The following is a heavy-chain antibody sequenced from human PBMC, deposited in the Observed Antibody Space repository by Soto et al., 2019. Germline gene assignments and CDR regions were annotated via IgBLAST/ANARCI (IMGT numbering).Heavy chain of an antibody. J-gene: IGHJ4*02. Sequence: SETLSLTCAVSGGSISSSNWWSWVRQPPGKGLEWIGEIYHSGSTNYNPSLKSRVTISVDKSKNQFSLKLSSVTAADTAVYYCARLAVAGTWVWPDGLDYWGQGNLVTVSS. CDR3: ARLAVAGTWVWPDGLDY. CDR1: GGSISSSNW. D-gene: IGHD6-19*01. CDR2: IYHSGST. V-gene: IGHV4-4*02.